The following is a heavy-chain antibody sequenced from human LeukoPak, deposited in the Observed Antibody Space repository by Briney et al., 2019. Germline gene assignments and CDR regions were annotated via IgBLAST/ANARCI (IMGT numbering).Heavy chain of an antibody. Sequence: GGSLRLSCAASGFTFSSYWMSWVRQTPTKGLEWVSYISGSGRTISYADSVKGRFTVSRDNAENSLYLQMSSLRAEDTAVYYCARDKGGFNEVDYWGQGTLVTVSS. D-gene: IGHD5-24*01. CDR1: GFTFSSYW. CDR3: ARDKGGFNEVDY. CDR2: ISGSGRTI. J-gene: IGHJ4*02. V-gene: IGHV3-48*01.